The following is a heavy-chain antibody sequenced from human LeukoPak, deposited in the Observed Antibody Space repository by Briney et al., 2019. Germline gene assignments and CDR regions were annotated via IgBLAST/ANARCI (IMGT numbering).Heavy chain of an antibody. D-gene: IGHD2-21*01. J-gene: IGHJ6*03. V-gene: IGHV4-34*01. Sequence: PSETLSLICAVFGGSFSGYYWSWIRQPPGKGLEWIGEINHSGSTIYNPSFKSRVTISVDTSKNQVSLKLSSVTAADTAVYYCARGRIASGAYYYYMDVWGKGTTVTVSS. CDR1: GGSFSGYY. CDR3: ARGRIASGAYYYYMDV. CDR2: INHSGST.